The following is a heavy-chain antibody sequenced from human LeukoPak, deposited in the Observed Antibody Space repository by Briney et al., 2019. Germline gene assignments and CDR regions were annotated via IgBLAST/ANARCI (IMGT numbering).Heavy chain of an antibody. J-gene: IGHJ3*02. D-gene: IGHD3-10*01. CDR1: GYTLTSYA. V-gene: IGHV1-2*02. CDR2: INPNSGGT. CDR3: ARGPDIITMVRGVISHAFDI. Sequence: ASVKVTCKASGYTLTSYAMNWVRQAPGQGLEWMGWINPNSGGTNYAQKFQGRVTMTRDTSISTAYMELSRLRSDDTAVYYCARGPDIITMVRGVISHAFDIWGQGTMVTVSS.